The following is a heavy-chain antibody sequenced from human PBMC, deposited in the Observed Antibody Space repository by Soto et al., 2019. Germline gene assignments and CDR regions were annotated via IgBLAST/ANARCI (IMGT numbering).Heavy chain of an antibody. CDR3: ARWDYYYYGMDV. CDR1: GFTFSSYI. J-gene: IGHJ6*02. Sequence: PGGSLRLSCAASGFTFSSYIMNWVRQAPGKGLEWVSSISSSSSYIYYADSVKGRFTISRDNAKNSLYLQMNSLRAEDTAVYYCARWDYYYYGMDVWGQGTTVTVSS. CDR2: ISSSSSYI. V-gene: IGHV3-21*01.